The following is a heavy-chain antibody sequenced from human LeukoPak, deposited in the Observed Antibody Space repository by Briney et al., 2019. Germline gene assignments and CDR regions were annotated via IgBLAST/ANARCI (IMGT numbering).Heavy chain of an antibody. CDR3: AELGITMIGGV. J-gene: IGHJ6*04. CDR1: GFTFSSHG. V-gene: IGHV3-23*01. D-gene: IGHD3-10*02. CDR2: ISGSGDNT. Sequence: GGSLRLSCAASGFTFSSHGMSWVRQAPGKGLEWVSTISGSGDNTYYADSVKGRFTISRDNAKNSLYLQMNSLRAEDAAVYYCAELGITMIGGVWGKGTTVTISS.